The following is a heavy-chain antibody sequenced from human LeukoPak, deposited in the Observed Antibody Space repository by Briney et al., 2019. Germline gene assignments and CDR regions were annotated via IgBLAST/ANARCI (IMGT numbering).Heavy chain of an antibody. J-gene: IGHJ4*02. Sequence: SETLSLTCTVSGGSISSYYWSWIRQPAGKGLEWIGRIYTSGSTNYNPSLKSRVTISVDTSKNQFSLKLSSVTAADTAVYYCARGGGSLWFGELFLDYWGQGTLVTVSS. V-gene: IGHV4-4*07. D-gene: IGHD3-10*01. CDR1: GGSISSYY. CDR2: IYTSGST. CDR3: ARGGGSLWFGELFLDY.